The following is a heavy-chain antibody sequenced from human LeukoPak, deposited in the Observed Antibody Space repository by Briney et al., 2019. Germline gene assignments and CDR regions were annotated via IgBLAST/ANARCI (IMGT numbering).Heavy chain of an antibody. J-gene: IGHJ4*02. Sequence: GESLKISCKGSGYSFTSYWIGCVRQMPGKGLEWMGIIYPGDSGTRYSPSFQGQVTISADKSISTAYLQGSSLKASDTAMYYCARGYYESSGSFDYWGQGTLVTVPS. CDR1: GYSFTSYW. D-gene: IGHD3-22*01. CDR3: ARGYYESSGSFDY. CDR2: IYPGDSGT. V-gene: IGHV5-51*01.